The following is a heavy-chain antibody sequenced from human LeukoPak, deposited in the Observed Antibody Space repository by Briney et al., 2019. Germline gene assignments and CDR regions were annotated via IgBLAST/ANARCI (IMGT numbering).Heavy chain of an antibody. CDR3: AGAQYSSSWYFSDYYYYMDV. D-gene: IGHD6-13*01. CDR2: INPSGDFR. J-gene: IGHJ6*03. Sequence: GASVKVSCKASGYTFGTHWMHWVRQAPGQGLEWMGIINPSGDFRSYAQKFKGRVTVTRDMSTRTVYMELSDLRPDDTAVYYCAGAQYSSSWYFSDYYYYMDVWGKGTTVTISS. V-gene: IGHV1-46*01. CDR1: GYTFGTHW.